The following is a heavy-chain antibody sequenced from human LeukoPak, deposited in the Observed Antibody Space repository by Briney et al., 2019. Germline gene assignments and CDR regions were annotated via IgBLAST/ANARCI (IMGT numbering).Heavy chain of an antibody. V-gene: IGHV3-74*01. CDR1: GFTFSSYW. Sequence: TGGSLRLSCAASGFTFSSYWMHWVRHAPGKGLVWVSRINSDGSSTSYADSVRGRFTISRDNAKNSLYLQMNNLRAEDTAVYYCARPFGNGWFLRDYWGRGTLVTVSS. D-gene: IGHD6-19*01. CDR3: ARPFGNGWFLRDY. J-gene: IGHJ4*02. CDR2: INSDGSST.